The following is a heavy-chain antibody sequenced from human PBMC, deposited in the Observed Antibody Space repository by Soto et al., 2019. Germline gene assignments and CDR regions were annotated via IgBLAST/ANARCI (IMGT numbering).Heavy chain of an antibody. Sequence: EVQLLESGGGLVQPGGSLRLSCAASGLTFSHNAMSWVRQAPGKGLEWVSTISGNGRVTYYTDSVKGRFTISRDNPKNTVYMQMNSLRAEDTAVYYCANRGDDIKFFQHWGQGTLVTVSS. D-gene: IGHD2-21*02. V-gene: IGHV3-23*01. CDR2: ISGNGRVT. CDR3: ANRGDDIKFFQH. CDR1: GLTFSHNA. J-gene: IGHJ1*01.